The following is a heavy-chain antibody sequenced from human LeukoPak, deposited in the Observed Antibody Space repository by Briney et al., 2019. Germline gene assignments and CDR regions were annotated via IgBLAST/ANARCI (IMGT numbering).Heavy chain of an antibody. CDR1: GFTFSSSG. CDR3: ASSPGNIAVAGQLDY. J-gene: IGHJ4*02. D-gene: IGHD6-19*01. Sequence: GSLRLSCAASGFTFSSSGMNWVRQAPGKGLEWVSSINSRSHYLYYADSVKGRFTISRDNAKNSLYLQMNSLRAEDTAVYYCASSPGNIAVAGQLDYWGQGTLVTVSS. V-gene: IGHV3-21*01. CDR2: INSRSHYL.